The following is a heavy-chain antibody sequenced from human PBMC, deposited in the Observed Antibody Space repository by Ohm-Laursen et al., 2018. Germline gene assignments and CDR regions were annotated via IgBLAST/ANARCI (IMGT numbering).Heavy chain of an antibody. J-gene: IGHJ6*02. CDR3: ASGHNYGYDNYYYGMDV. CDR2: IYHSGST. V-gene: IGHV4-59*11. Sequence: SETLSLTCTVSGGSISNHYWSWVRQSPGKGLEWIGYIYHSGSTKYNPFFNSRVTISVDTSKNQFSLNLRSVTTADTAVYYCASGHNYGYDNYYYGMDVWGQGTTVTVSS. CDR1: GGSISNHY. D-gene: IGHD5-18*01.